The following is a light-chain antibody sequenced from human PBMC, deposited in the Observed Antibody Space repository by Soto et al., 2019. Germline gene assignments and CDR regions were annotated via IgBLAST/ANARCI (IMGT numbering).Light chain of an antibody. J-gene: IGKJ1*01. CDR1: PSIGRF. Sequence: IRMPQSPSTLSAYEGDRVTITCRASPSIGRFLAWYQHQPGKAPKLLIYDASTLESGVPSRFSGTGSGTEFTFSITSLQPEDFGTYYCQQCYMGWTFGQGTKVDIK. CDR3: QQCYMGWT. V-gene: IGKV1-5*01. CDR2: DAS.